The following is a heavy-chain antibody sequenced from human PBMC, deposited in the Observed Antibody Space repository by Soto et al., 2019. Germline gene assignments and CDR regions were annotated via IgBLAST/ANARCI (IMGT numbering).Heavy chain of an antibody. CDR3: AKDHRTLAVAGNWFDP. D-gene: IGHD6-19*01. Sequence: EVQLVESGGVLVQPGRSLRLSCAASGFTFDDYAMHWVRQAPGKGLEWVSGISWNSGSIGYADSVKGRFTISRDNAKNSLDLQMNSLRAEDTALYYCAKDHRTLAVAGNWFDPWGQGTLVTVSS. J-gene: IGHJ5*02. CDR2: ISWNSGSI. CDR1: GFTFDDYA. V-gene: IGHV3-9*01.